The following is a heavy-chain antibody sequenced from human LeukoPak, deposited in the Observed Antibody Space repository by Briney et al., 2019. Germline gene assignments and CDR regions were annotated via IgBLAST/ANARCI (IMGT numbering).Heavy chain of an antibody. D-gene: IGHD6-6*01. CDR2: IYYSGNT. V-gene: IGHV4-39*01. Sequence: SETLSLTWTVYSGSISSNSYYWGWIRQPPGKGLEWIGNIYYSGNTHYNPSLKSRVTIFVDTSKNLISLKLSSVTAADTAVYYCARRWKAARPGDYFDYWGQGTLVTVSS. J-gene: IGHJ4*02. CDR3: ARRWKAARPGDYFDY. CDR1: SGSISSNSYY.